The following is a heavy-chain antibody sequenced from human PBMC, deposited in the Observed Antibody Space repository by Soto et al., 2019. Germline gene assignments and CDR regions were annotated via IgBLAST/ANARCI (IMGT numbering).Heavy chain of an antibody. CDR1: GFTFSSYG. CDR3: ARDTAMVTNYYYSYGMDV. Sequence: QVQLVESGGGVVQPGRSLRLSCAASGFTFSSYGMHWVRQAPGKGLEWVAVIWYDGSNKYYADSVKGRFTSSRDNSKNTLYLQMNSLRAEDTAVYYCARDTAMVTNYYYSYGMDVWGQGTTVTVSS. D-gene: IGHD5-18*01. CDR2: IWYDGSNK. V-gene: IGHV3-33*01. J-gene: IGHJ6*02.